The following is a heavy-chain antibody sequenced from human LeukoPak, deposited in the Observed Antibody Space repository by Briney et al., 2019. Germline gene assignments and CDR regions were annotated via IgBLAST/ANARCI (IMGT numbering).Heavy chain of an antibody. J-gene: IGHJ3*02. CDR2: IIPIFGTA. CDR1: GGTFSSYA. CDR3: AHGGIQLWPQGAFDM. V-gene: IGHV1-69*06. D-gene: IGHD5-18*01. Sequence: SVKVSCKASGGTFSSYAISWVRQAPGQGLEWMGGIIPIFGTANYAQKFPGRVTITADKSTSTAYMELSSLRSEDTAVYYCAHGGIQLWPQGAFDMGGQGTMVTVYS.